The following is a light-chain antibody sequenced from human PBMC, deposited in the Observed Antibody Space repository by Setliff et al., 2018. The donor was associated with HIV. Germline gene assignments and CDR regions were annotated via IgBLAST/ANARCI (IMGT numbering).Light chain of an antibody. CDR1: HSNIGSNT. J-gene: IGLJ1*01. CDR3: ASWDVGLNAFYV. V-gene: IGLV1-44*01. CDR2: NND. Sequence: QSVLTQPPSASGTPGQRASISCSGSHSNIGSNTVNWFQRFPGTAPKLLIYNNDQRPSGVPDRFSGSKSGTSASSAISGLQSEDEAEYYCASWDVGLNAFYVFGTGTKVTVL.